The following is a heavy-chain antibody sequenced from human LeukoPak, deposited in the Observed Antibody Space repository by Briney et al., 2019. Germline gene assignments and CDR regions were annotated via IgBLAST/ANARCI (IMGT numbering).Heavy chain of an antibody. Sequence: PSETLSLTCTVSGGSISSSSYYWGWIRQPPGKGLEWIGSIYYSGSTYYNPSLKSRLTISLDTSKNQFSLKLRSVTAADTAVYYCAGDYSSASYRFDYWGQGTLVSVSS. J-gene: IGHJ4*02. V-gene: IGHV4-39*07. CDR1: GGSISSSSYY. CDR2: IYYSGST. D-gene: IGHD3-10*01. CDR3: AGDYSSASYRFDY.